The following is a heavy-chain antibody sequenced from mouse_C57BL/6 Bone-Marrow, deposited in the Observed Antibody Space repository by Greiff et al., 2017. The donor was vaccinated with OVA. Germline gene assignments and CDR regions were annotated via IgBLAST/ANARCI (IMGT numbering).Heavy chain of an antibody. CDR1: GFTFSSYA. CDR2: ISDGGSYT. J-gene: IGHJ4*01. V-gene: IGHV5-4*01. D-gene: IGHD2-3*01. Sequence: EVQLMESGGGLVKPGGSLKLSCAASGFTFSSYAMSWVRQTPEKRLEWVATISDGGSYTYYPDNVKGRFTISRDNAKNNLYLQMSHLKSEDTAMYYCARERLLPYYYAMDYWGQGTSVTVSS. CDR3: ARERLLPYYYAMDY.